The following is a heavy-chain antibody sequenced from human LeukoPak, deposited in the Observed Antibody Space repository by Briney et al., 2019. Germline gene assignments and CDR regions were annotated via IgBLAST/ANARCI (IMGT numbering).Heavy chain of an antibody. CDR2: ISADGART. V-gene: IGHV3-64*01. D-gene: IGHD2-8*01. CDR3: ATWVCGNGLCSNDY. J-gene: IGHJ4*01. CDR1: GFNFRIYA. Sequence: SGGSLRLSCAASGFNFRIYAIHWLRQAPGRGPEYVSAISADGARTYYSNSVKGRFTISRDNSKNTAYLQVDDVRPEDMAVYYCATWVCGNGLCSNDYWGQEPWSPSPQ.